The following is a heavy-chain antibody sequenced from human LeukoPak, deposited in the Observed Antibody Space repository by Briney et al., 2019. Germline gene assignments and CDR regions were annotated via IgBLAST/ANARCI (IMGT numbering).Heavy chain of an antibody. CDR1: GFTFSSYW. CDR3: ARASGGWELSYYYYYMDV. Sequence: GGSLRLSCAASGFTFSSYWMSWVRQAPGKGLEWVANIEQDGSEKYYVDSVKGRFTISRDNAKNSLYLQMNSLRAEDTAVYYCARASGGWELSYYYYYMDVWGKGTTVTVSS. D-gene: IGHD1-26*01. J-gene: IGHJ6*03. CDR2: IEQDGSEK. V-gene: IGHV3-7*01.